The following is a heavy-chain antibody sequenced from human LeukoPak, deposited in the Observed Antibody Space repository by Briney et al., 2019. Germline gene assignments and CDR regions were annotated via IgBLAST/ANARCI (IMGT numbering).Heavy chain of an antibody. CDR1: EFTFDNFD. D-gene: IGHD3-10*01. V-gene: IGHV3-23*01. Sequence: GGSLRLSCAASEFTFDNFDMSWVRQAPGKGLEWVSVITGSGGSTEYADSVKGRFIISRDNSKNTLYLQMNSLRVEDTAAYYCAKPHESGAFDIWGQGTMVTVSS. CDR3: AKPHESGAFDI. CDR2: ITGSGGST. J-gene: IGHJ3*02.